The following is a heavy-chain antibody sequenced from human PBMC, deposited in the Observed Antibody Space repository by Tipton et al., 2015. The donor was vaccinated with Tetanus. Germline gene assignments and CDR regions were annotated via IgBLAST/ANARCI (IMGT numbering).Heavy chain of an antibody. J-gene: IGHJ5*02. D-gene: IGHD3-10*01. Sequence: TLSLTCTVSGGSISSYYWSWIRQPPGKGLGWIGNIYYSGSTNYNPSLKSRVTISVDTSKTQFSLKLSSVTAADTAVYYCATLSMVRGVIGNWFDPWGQGTLVTVSS. V-gene: IGHV4-59*01. CDR3: ATLSMVRGVIGNWFDP. CDR2: IYYSGST. CDR1: GGSISSYY.